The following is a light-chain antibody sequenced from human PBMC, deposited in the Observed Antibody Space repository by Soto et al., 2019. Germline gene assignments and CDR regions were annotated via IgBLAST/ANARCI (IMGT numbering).Light chain of an antibody. CDR2: GVS. J-gene: IGKJ1*01. V-gene: IGKV3-20*01. CDR3: RQLVSSPPRT. CDR1: QSVSSAF. Sequence: EIVLAQSPGTLSLSPGEKATLSCRASQSVSSAFLAAYQQKPGQAPRLLIYGVSNRATGIPDRFSGSGGGTDFILTISRREPEDFAVYYCRQLVSSPPRTFGQGTKVEIK.